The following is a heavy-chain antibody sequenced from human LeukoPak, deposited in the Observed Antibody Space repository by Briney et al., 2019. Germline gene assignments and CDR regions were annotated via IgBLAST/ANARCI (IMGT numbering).Heavy chain of an antibody. J-gene: IGHJ6*03. CDR1: GFTFSNAW. CDR3: AKDRSSGIVATITYYYYYYMDV. V-gene: IGHV3-15*01. D-gene: IGHD5-12*01. Sequence: PGGSLRLSCAASGFTFSNAWMSWVRQAPGKGLEWVGRIKSKTDGGTTDYAAPVKGRFNISRDDSKNTLYLQMNSLRAEDTAVYYCAKDRSSGIVATITYYYYYYMDVWGKGTTVTISS. CDR2: IKSKTDGGTT.